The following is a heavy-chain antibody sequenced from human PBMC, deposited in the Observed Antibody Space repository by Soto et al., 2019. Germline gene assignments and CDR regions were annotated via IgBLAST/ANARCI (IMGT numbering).Heavy chain of an antibody. CDR1: GGSIRSYY. Sequence: SETLSLTCTVAGGSIRSYYWNWIRQPTGKGLEWIGYIHYSGSTKYNPALKSQVYMSVDTSTNQFSLRLSSVTAADTAVYYCARFKGDSSLMDVWGQGITVTVSS. D-gene: IGHD2-15*01. J-gene: IGHJ6*02. CDR3: ARFKGDSSLMDV. CDR2: IHYSGST. V-gene: IGHV4-59*01.